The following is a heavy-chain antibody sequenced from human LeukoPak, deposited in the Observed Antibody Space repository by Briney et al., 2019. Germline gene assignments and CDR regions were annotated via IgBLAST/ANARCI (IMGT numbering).Heavy chain of an antibody. Sequence: ASVTVSCKASGYTFTSYGISWVRRAPGQGLEWMGWISAYNGNTNYAQKLQGRVTMTTDTSTSTAYMELRSLRSDDTAVYYCARSPGIAAAGCLNYWGQGTLVTVSS. CDR1: GYTFTSYG. CDR2: ISAYNGNT. CDR3: ARSPGIAAAGCLNY. D-gene: IGHD6-13*01. V-gene: IGHV1-18*01. J-gene: IGHJ4*02.